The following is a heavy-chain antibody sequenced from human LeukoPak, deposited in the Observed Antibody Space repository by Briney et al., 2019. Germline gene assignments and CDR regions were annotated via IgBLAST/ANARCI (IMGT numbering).Heavy chain of an antibody. CDR3: ARLATYGDFSD. V-gene: IGHV4-59*08. Sequence: PSETLSLTCTVSGDSISGYYWSWVRQPPGKGLEWIGYIFHSGSTKYNPSLESRVTISIDTSKNQFSLRLSSATAADTAVYYCARLATYGDFSDWGQGTLVTVSS. D-gene: IGHD4-17*01. CDR2: IFHSGST. J-gene: IGHJ4*02. CDR1: GDSISGYY.